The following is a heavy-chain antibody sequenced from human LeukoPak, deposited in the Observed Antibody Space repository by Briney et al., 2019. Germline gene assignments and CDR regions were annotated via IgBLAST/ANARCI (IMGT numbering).Heavy chain of an antibody. CDR3: ARGATASFDP. J-gene: IGHJ5*02. D-gene: IGHD5-12*01. V-gene: IGHV3-74*01. Sequence: GGSLRLSCAASGFIFSNYWMHWVRQAPGKGLVWVSRINNDGSDTTYAESVKGRFTISRDNDKNTLYLQMNSLRAEDTAVYYCARGATASFDPWGQGTLVTVS. CDR2: INNDGSDT. CDR1: GFIFSNYW.